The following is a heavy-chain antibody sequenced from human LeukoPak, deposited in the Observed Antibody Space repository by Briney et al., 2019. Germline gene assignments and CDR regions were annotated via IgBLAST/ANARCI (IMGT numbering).Heavy chain of an antibody. CDR2: ISWNSGSI. J-gene: IGHJ4*02. D-gene: IGHD3-16*02. CDR1: GFTFSTYG. CDR3: AKVGSYRYFYFDY. V-gene: IGHV3-9*01. Sequence: GGSLRLSCAASGFTFSTYGMIWVRQAPGKGLEWVSGISWNSGSIGYADSVKGRFTISRDNAKNSLYLQMNSLRAEDTALYYCAKVGSYRYFYFDYWGQGTLVTVSS.